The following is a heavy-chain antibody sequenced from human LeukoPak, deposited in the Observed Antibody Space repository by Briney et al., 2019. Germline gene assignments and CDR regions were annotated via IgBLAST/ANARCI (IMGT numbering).Heavy chain of an antibody. CDR1: GGSISSYY. D-gene: IGHD3-10*01. V-gene: IGHV4-59*12. J-gene: IGHJ4*02. CDR3: ASLPWGVRGLIIQDFHY. CDR2: IYYSGST. Sequence: SETLSLTCTVSGGSISSYYWNWIRQPPGKGLEWIGYIYYSGSTNYNPSLKSRVTISVDTSKNQFSLRLSSVTAADTAVYYCASLPWGVRGLIIQDFHYWGQGTLVTVSS.